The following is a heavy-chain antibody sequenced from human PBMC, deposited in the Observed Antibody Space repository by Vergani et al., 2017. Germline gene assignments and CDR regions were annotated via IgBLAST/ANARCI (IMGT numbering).Heavy chain of an antibody. CDR2: ISSSSSTI. D-gene: IGHD4-17*01. V-gene: IGHV3-21*01. CDR1: GFTFSSYS. CDR3: ARDGSSPYGDRLLPDY. Sequence: EVQLVESGGGLVKPGGSLRLSCAASGFTFSSYSMNWVRQAPGKGLEWVSSISSSSSTIYYADSVKGRFTISRDNAKNSLYLQMNSLRDEDTAVYYCARDGSSPYGDRLLPDYWGQGTLVTVSS. J-gene: IGHJ4*02.